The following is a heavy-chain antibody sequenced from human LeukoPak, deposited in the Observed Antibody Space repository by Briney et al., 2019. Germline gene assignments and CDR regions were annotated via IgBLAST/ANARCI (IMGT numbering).Heavy chain of an antibody. V-gene: IGHV4-30-2*01. CDR2: FYHDGST. CDR3: ASVPAAAHRGYFDY. CDR1: GVSISSGAYS. D-gene: IGHD6-13*01. Sequence: SETLSLTCAVSGVSISSGAYSWSWIRQAPGKGLEWIGYFYHDGSTNYNPSLKSRVTMSVDRSKNQFSLKLGSVTAADTAVYYCASVPAAAHRGYFDYWGQGTLVTVSS. J-gene: IGHJ4*02.